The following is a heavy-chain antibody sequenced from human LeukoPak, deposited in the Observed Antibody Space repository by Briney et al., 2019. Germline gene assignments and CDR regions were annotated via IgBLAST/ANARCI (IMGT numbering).Heavy chain of an antibody. D-gene: IGHD6-25*01. J-gene: IGHJ6*03. CDR3: AKGNGYSSARPKFYSYIHA. CDR2: ISGSGDTT. CDR1: GFSLRSYP. Sequence: GGSLRLSCVVSGFSLRSYPMTWARQAPGKGLEWVSIISGSGDTTYHADSVKGRLTISRDNSKNTLYLEMNSLRTDDTAIYFCAKGNGYSSARPKFYSYIHAWDKGTTVTVSS. V-gene: IGHV3-23*01.